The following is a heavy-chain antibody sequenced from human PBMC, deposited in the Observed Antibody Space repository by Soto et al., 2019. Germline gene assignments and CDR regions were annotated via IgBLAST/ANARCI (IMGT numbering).Heavy chain of an antibody. CDR1: GGSISSGDYY. CDR3: ARDNGVGP. J-gene: IGHJ5*02. Sequence: QVQLQESGPGLVKPSQTLSLICTVSGGSISSGDYYWSWIRQPPGKGLEWIGYIYDSGSTYYNSSLKSRVNITLDTSKNQFSLKLTSVTAADTAVYYCARDNGVGPWGQGTLVTVSS. V-gene: IGHV4-30-4*01. D-gene: IGHD2-8*01. CDR2: IYDSGST.